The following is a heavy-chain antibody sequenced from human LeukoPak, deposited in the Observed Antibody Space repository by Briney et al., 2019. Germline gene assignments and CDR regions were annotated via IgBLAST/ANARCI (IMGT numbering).Heavy chain of an antibody. CDR2: IWYDGSNK. Sequence: GGSLRLSCAASGFTFSSYGMHWVRQAPGKGLEWVAVIWYDGSNKYYADSVKGRFTISRDNSKNTLYLQMNSLRAEDTAVYYCARDSPLSSGWTKLFDYWGQGTLVTVSS. V-gene: IGHV3-33*01. CDR1: GFTFSSYG. CDR3: ARDSPLSSGWTKLFDY. D-gene: IGHD6-19*01. J-gene: IGHJ4*02.